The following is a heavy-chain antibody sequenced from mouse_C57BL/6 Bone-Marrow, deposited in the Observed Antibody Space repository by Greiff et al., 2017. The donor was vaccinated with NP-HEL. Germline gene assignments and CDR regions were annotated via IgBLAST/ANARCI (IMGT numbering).Heavy chain of an antibody. CDR1: GYTFTSYT. CDR2: INPSSGYT. D-gene: IGHD2-4*01. Sequence: VKLMESGAELARPGASVKMSCKASGYTFTSYTMHWVKQRPGQGLEWIGYINPSSGYTKYNQKFKDKATLTADKSSSTAYMQLSSLTSEDSAVYYCARSGGLRRSLAYWGQGTLVTVSA. CDR3: ARSGGLRRSLAY. V-gene: IGHV1-4*01. J-gene: IGHJ3*01.